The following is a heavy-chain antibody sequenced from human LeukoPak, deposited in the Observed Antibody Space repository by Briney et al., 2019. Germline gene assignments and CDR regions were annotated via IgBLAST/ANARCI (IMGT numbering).Heavy chain of an antibody. CDR3: AKDQCSSTSCSPFDY. J-gene: IGHJ4*02. CDR1: GFTFSSYG. D-gene: IGHD2-2*01. Sequence: GGSLRLSCASSGFTFSSYGMHWVRQAPGKGLEWVAFIRYDGSNKYYADSVKGRFTISRDNSKNTLYLQMNSLRAEDTAVYYCAKDQCSSTSCSPFDYWGQGTLVTVSS. V-gene: IGHV3-30*02. CDR2: IRYDGSNK.